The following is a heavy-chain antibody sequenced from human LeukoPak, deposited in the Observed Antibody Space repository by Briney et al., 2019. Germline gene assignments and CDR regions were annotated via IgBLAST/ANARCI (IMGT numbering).Heavy chain of an antibody. CDR2: IIPIFGTA. Sequence: SVKVSCKASGGTFSNYAISWVRQPPGQGLEWMGGIIPIFGTANYAQKFQGRVTITADESTSTAYMELSSLRSEDTAVYYCAREGSGPYSSGPTPWFDPWGQGTLVTVSS. CDR3: AREGSGPYSSGPTPWFDP. CDR1: GGTFSNYA. J-gene: IGHJ5*02. D-gene: IGHD6-19*01. V-gene: IGHV1-69*13.